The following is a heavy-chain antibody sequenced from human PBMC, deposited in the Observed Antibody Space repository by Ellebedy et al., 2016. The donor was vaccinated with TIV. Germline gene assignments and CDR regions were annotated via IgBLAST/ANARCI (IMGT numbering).Heavy chain of an antibody. D-gene: IGHD3-22*01. CDR3: AREFYYDSRYFDL. J-gene: IGHJ2*01. Sequence: ETLSLTCAASGFTFSSFTMNWVRQAPGKGLEWVSSISSSSSYIYYADSVKGRFTISRDNAKNSLYLQMNSLRAEDTAVYYCAREFYYDSRYFDLWGRGTLVTVSS. CDR2: ISSSSSYI. CDR1: GFTFSSFT. V-gene: IGHV3-21*01.